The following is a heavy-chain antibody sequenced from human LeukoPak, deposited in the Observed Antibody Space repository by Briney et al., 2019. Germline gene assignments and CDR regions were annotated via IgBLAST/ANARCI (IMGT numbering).Heavy chain of an antibody. D-gene: IGHD3-22*01. CDR3: ARSGFYYDSSGYFPTLDF. CDR1: GGSISSGGYS. V-gene: IGHV4-30-4*07. CDR2: ISYSGST. Sequence: SETLSLTCAVSGGSISSGGYSWSWIRQPPGKGLEWIGHISYSGSTYQNPSLKSRVSISPDTSKNQISLRLSSVTAADTAVYYCARSGFYYDSSGYFPTLDFWGQGTLVTVSS. J-gene: IGHJ4*02.